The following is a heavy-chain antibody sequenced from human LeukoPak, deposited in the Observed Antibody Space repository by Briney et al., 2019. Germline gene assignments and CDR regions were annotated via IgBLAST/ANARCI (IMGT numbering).Heavy chain of an antibody. CDR2: ISHSGST. D-gene: IGHD3-22*01. CDR3: ARRWANSDHYNVLDP. CDR1: GFTFSNYA. Sequence: GSLRLSCAASGFTFSNYAMIWVRQAPGKGLEWIAYISHSGSTYYNSSLKSRVTISVDTSKNQFSLRLTSVTAADTAVYFCARRWANSDHYNVLDPWGQGTLVTVSS. J-gene: IGHJ5*02. V-gene: IGHV4-59*01.